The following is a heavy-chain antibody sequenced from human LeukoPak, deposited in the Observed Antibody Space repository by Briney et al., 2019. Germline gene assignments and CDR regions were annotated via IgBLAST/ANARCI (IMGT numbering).Heavy chain of an antibody. V-gene: IGHV1-18*01. J-gene: IGHJ6*03. Sequence: ASVKVSCKASGYTFTSYGISWVRQAPGQGLEWMGWISAYNGNTNYAQKLQSRGTMTTDTSTSTAYMELRSLRSDDTAVYYCARDGPDIVVVPAAADYYYYMDVWGKGTTVTVSS. D-gene: IGHD2-2*01. CDR1: GYTFTSYG. CDR2: ISAYNGNT. CDR3: ARDGPDIVVVPAAADYYYYMDV.